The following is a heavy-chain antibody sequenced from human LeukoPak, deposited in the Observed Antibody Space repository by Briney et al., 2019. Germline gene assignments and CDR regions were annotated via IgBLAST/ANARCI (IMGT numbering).Heavy chain of an antibody. CDR1: GGTFSSYA. V-gene: IGHV1-69*04. CDR2: IIPILGIA. Sequence: GASVKVSCKASGGTFSSYAISWVRQAPGQGLEWMGRIIPILGIANYAQKFQGRVTITADKSTSTAYMELSSLRSEDTAVYYCARGTSCSPCLGYWGQGTLVTVSS. CDR3: ARGTSCSPCLGY. D-gene: IGHD2-2*01. J-gene: IGHJ4*02.